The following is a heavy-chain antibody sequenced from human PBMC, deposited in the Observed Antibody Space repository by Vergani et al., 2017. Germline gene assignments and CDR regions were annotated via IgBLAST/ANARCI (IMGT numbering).Heavy chain of an antibody. CDR3: AREYSSTSGRAFDF. CDR2: VSTGTKSQ. V-gene: IGHV3-48*01. D-gene: IGHD2-2*01. Sequence: QLVESGGGWVQPGGSLRLSCVVSGFDFSSYIMNWVRQAPGKGLEWVSFVSTGTKSQSYAESVKGRYTISRDSAKNSLYLQMDSLRAEDTAVYYCAREYSSTSGRAFDFWGQGTKVTVSS. CDR1: GFDFSSYI. J-gene: IGHJ3*01.